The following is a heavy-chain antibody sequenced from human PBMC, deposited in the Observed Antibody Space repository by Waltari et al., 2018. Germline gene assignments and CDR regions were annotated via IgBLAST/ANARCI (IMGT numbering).Heavy chain of an antibody. CDR1: VFTFSSSG. Sequence: QVQLGESGGGVVQPGRSLRLSCAASVFTFSSSGMHWVRQAPGTGLEWGAVISYDGSIEYYADSVKGRFTISRDNSKNTLYLQMNSLRVEDTAVYYCAKGRRSLAGAIDYWGQGTLVTVSS. CDR3: AKGRRSLAGAIDY. D-gene: IGHD6-6*01. V-gene: IGHV3-30*18. CDR2: ISYDGSIE. J-gene: IGHJ4*02.